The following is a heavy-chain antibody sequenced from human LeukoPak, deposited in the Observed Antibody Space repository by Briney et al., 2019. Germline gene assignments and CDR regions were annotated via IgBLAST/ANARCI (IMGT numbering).Heavy chain of an antibody. J-gene: IGHJ4*02. CDR2: IYSGGST. Sequence: QAGGSLRLSCAASGFTVSSNYISWVHQAPGKGLEWVSLIYSGGSTYYADSVKGRFTISRDNSKNTLYLQMSSLRPEDTAVYYCARAGVWGSYRYFDYWGQGTLVTVSS. V-gene: IGHV3-66*01. D-gene: IGHD3-16*02. CDR1: GFTVSSNY. CDR3: ARAGVWGSYRYFDY.